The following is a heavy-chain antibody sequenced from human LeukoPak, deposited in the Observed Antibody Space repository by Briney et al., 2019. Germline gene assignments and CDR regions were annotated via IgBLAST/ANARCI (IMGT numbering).Heavy chain of an antibody. D-gene: IGHD3-3*01. V-gene: IGHV4-59*12. J-gene: IGHJ4*02. CDR1: GGSISSYY. CDR3: ARGYYDFWSGYYTYYFDY. CDR2: IYYSGST. Sequence: SETLSLTCTVSGGSISSYYWSWIRQPPGKGLEWIGYIYYSGSTNYNPSLKSRVTISVDTSKNQFSLKLSSVTAADTAVYYCARGYYDFWSGYYTYYFDYWGQGTLVTVSS.